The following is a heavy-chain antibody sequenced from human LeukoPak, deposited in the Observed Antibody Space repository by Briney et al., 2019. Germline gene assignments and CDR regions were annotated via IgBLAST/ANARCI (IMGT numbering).Heavy chain of an antibody. CDR1: GFTFSSYG. V-gene: IGHV3-33*01. D-gene: IGHD2-15*01. CDR3: ARESRDCSGGSCYWYYYYYGMDV. CDR2: IWYDGSNK. J-gene: IGHJ6*02. Sequence: GGSLRLSCAASGFTFSSYGMHWVRQAPGKGLKWVAVIWYDGSNKYYADSVKVRFTISRDNSKNTLYLQMNSLRAEDTAVYYCARESRDCSGGSCYWYYYYYGMDVWGQGTTVTVSS.